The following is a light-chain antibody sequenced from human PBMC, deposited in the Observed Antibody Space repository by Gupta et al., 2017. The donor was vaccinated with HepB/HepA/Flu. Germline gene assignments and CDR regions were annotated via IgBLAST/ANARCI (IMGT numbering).Light chain of an antibody. J-gene: IGLJ3*02. CDR1: KITNNR. CDR3: QVWDSDSDHRWV. CDR2: RDS. V-gene: IGLV3-21*04. Sequence: SSVLTQPPSVSVDPGQTARITCGGNKITNNRVHWYQQKTGQAPVLVISRDSDRPSGIPERFSGSKSGNTATLTITRAEAGDEADYYCQVWDSDSDHRWVFGGGSKLTVL.